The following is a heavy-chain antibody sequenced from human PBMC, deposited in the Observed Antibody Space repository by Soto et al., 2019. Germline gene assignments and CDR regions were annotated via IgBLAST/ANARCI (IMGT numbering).Heavy chain of an antibody. V-gene: IGHV3-15*01. Sequence: EVQLVESGGGLVQPGGSLRLSCAASGFTFSNAWMSWVRQAPGKGLEWVGRIKSKTDGGTTDYAAPVKGRFTISRDDSKNTLYLQMKSLKTEDTAVYYCATPGVYYYDSSGRNWGQGTLVTVSS. CDR1: GFTFSNAW. CDR2: IKSKTDGGTT. CDR3: ATPGVYYYDSSGRN. D-gene: IGHD3-22*01. J-gene: IGHJ4*02.